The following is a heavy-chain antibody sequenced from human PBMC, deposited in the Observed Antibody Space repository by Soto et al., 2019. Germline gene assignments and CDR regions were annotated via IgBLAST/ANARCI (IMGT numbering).Heavy chain of an antibody. D-gene: IGHD3-10*01. J-gene: IGHJ6*02. Sequence: EVQLVQSGAEVKKPGESLRISCKGSGYSFTSYWINWVRQMPGKGLEWMGRIDPSDSYTNYSPSFQGHVTISADKSISTASLQWSSLKASDTAMYYCARQPDDSYGSGSYYYGMDVWGQGTTVTVSS. CDR3: ARQPDDSYGSGSYYYGMDV. CDR1: GYSFTSYW. CDR2: IDPSDSYT. V-gene: IGHV5-10-1*01.